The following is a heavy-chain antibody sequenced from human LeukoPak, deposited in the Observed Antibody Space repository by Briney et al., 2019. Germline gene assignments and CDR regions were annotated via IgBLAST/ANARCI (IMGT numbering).Heavy chain of an antibody. CDR3: AREGAPVGPDIVVVPAANENYWYFDL. CDR2: ISAYNGNT. D-gene: IGHD2-2*01. V-gene: IGHV1-18*01. CDR1: GGTFSSYA. J-gene: IGHJ2*01. Sequence: GASVKVSCKASGGTFSSYAISWVRQAPGQGLEWMGWISAYNGNTNYAQKLQGRVTMTTDTSTSTAYMELRSLRSDDTAVYYCAREGAPVGPDIVVVPAANENYWYFDLWGRGTLVTVSS.